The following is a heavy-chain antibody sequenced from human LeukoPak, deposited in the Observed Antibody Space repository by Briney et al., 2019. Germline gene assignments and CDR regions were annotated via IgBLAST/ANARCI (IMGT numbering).Heavy chain of an antibody. Sequence: AASVKVSCKASGGTFSSYAISWVRQAPGQGLEWMGGIIPIFGTANYAQKFQGRVTMTRDTSISTAYMELSRLRSDDTAVYYCARDAGRLGYCSSTSCYKDYYYMDVWGKGTTVTVSS. CDR1: GGTFSSYA. D-gene: IGHD2-2*02. CDR2: IIPIFGTA. V-gene: IGHV1-69*05. J-gene: IGHJ6*03. CDR3: ARDAGRLGYCSSTSCYKDYYYMDV.